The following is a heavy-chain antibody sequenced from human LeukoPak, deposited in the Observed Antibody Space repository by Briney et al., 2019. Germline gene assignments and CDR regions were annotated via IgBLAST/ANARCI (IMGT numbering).Heavy chain of an antibody. CDR2: ISSSSSYI. Sequence: GGSLRLSCAASGFSFTTHDMTWVRQAPGKGLEWVSSISSSSSYIYYADSVKGRFTISRDNAKNSLHLQMNSLRAEDTAVYYCARESVVVAASWGQGTLVTVSS. J-gene: IGHJ4*02. D-gene: IGHD2-15*01. CDR3: ARESVVVAAS. V-gene: IGHV3-21*01. CDR1: GFSFTTHD.